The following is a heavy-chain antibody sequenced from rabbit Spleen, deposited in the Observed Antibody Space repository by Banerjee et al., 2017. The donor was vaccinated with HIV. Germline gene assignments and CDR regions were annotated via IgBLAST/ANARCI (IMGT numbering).Heavy chain of an antibody. V-gene: IGHV1S45*01. D-gene: IGHD4-2*01. CDR2: IDVVKRGTS. CDR1: GLDFSSSYW. Sequence: QEQLEESGGDLVKPGASLTLTCKASGLDFSSSYWICWVRQAPGKGLEWIACIDVVKRGTSYYATRAKGRFTISKTSSTTVTLQMTSLTAADTATYFCARDAAGREDFNLWGPGTLVTVS. CDR3: ARDAAGREDFNL. J-gene: IGHJ4*01.